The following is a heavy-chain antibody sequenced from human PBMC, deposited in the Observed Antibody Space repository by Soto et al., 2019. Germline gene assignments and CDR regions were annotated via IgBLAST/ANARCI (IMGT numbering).Heavy chain of an antibody. J-gene: IGHJ4*02. D-gene: IGHD2-21*02. Sequence: QVQLVQSGAEVRKPGASVKVSCKPSGYTFNTYYLHWLRQAPGQALEWMGVIHPSGGGTTYPQKFLGRVTVTRDTSTTTVFMELSSLRSDDTAVYYCARGGHIAVVTASFDNWGQGTLVTVSS. V-gene: IGHV1-46*02. CDR1: GYTFNTYY. CDR3: ARGGHIAVVTASFDN. CDR2: IHPSGGGT.